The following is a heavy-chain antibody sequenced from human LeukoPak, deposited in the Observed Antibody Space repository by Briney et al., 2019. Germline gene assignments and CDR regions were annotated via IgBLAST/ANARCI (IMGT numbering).Heavy chain of an antibody. D-gene: IGHD2-21*02. CDR1: GFTFSSYA. CDR2: ISSRGDDT. CDR3: AKHRRSTLVTAYFDS. J-gene: IGHJ4*02. V-gene: IGHV3-23*01. Sequence: PEGSLRLSCAASGFTFSSYAMSWVRQAPGKGLEWVSSISSRGDDTSYADSVKGRFTISRDNSKNTLYLQLNSLRVDDAAIYYCAKHRRSTLVTAYFDSWGQGTLVTVSS.